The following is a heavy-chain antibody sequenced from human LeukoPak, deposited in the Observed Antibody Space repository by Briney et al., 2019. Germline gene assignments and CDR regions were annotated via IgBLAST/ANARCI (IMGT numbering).Heavy chain of an antibody. V-gene: IGHV3-53*05. CDR3: ARGWSGYDY. Sequence: PGGSLRLSCAASGFTVSGNYMTWVRQAPGKGLDWVSVIYKNNNTYHADSVRGRFTISRDNSRNTVYLQMNSLRAEDTAVYYCARGWSGYDYWGQRTLVTVST. CDR2: IYKNNNT. CDR1: GFTVSGNY. D-gene: IGHD3-10*01. J-gene: IGHJ4*02.